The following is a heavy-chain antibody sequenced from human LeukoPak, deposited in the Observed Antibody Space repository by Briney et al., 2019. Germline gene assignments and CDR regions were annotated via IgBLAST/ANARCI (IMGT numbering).Heavy chain of an antibody. Sequence: SETLSLTCTVSGGSISSYYWSWIRQPAGKGLEWIGRIYTSGTTDYNPSLKSRVTMSADTSKYQLYLNLTSVTAADTAVYYCARVGGYPLGAFDIWGQGTMVTVSS. CDR2: IYTSGTT. CDR1: GGSISSYY. D-gene: IGHD3-22*01. V-gene: IGHV4-4*07. CDR3: ARVGGYPLGAFDI. J-gene: IGHJ3*02.